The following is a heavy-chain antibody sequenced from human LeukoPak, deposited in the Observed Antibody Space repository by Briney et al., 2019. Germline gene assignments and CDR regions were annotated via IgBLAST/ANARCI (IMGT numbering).Heavy chain of an antibody. Sequence: PGGSLRLSCAASGFTVSSNYMSWVRQAPGKGLEGVSVIYIGGSTYYADSVKGRFTISRDISKNTLYLQMNSLRAEDTAVYYCARDKSANYYYYAMDVWGQGTTVTVSS. V-gene: IGHV3-66*01. CDR3: ARDKSANYYYYAMDV. CDR2: IYIGGST. D-gene: IGHD6-13*01. J-gene: IGHJ6*01. CDR1: GFTVSSNY.